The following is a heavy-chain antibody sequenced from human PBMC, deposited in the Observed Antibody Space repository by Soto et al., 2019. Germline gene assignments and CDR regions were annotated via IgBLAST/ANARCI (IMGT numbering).Heavy chain of an antibody. D-gene: IGHD3-3*01. V-gene: IGHV3-23*01. Sequence: PGGSLRLSCAASGFTFSTYAMSWVRQAPGKGLEWVATISGSAGNTYYADSVKGHFTISRDNSKNTLYLQISSLRAEDTAIYYCAKFNVYDFWSGYPTYYFDYWGQGTLVTVSS. CDR1: GFTFSTYA. CDR3: AKFNVYDFWSGYPTYYFDY. J-gene: IGHJ4*02. CDR2: ISGSAGNT.